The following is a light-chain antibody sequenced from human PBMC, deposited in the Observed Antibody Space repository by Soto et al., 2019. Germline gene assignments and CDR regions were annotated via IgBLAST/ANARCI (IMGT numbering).Light chain of an antibody. J-gene: IGLJ2*01. CDR2: STK. Sequence: QAVVTQEPSLTVSPGGTVTLTCASSTGAVPRDNFANWFQLKPGQAPRALIYSTKNKHPWTPARFSGSLLGGKAALTLSGVRAEDEAEYSCLLYYGDAHVIFGGGTKLTVL. CDR3: LLYYGDAHVI. V-gene: IGLV7-43*01. CDR1: TGAVPRDNF.